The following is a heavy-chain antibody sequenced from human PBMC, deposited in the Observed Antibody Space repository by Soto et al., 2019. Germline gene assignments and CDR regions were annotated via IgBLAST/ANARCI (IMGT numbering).Heavy chain of an antibody. Sequence: GASVKVSCKASGYTFTSYGISWVRQAPGQGLEWMGWISAYNGNTNYAQKLQGRVTMTTDTSTSTAYMELRSLRSDDTAVYYCARDFGFTIFGVVIMRHAFDIWGQGTMVTVSS. V-gene: IGHV1-18*01. CDR2: ISAYNGNT. D-gene: IGHD3-3*01. CDR3: ARDFGFTIFGVVIMRHAFDI. CDR1: GYTFTSYG. J-gene: IGHJ3*02.